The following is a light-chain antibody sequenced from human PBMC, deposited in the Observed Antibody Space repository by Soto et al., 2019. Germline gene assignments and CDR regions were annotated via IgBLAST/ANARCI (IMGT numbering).Light chain of an antibody. CDR3: QQHNSFSIT. CDR2: KAS. V-gene: IGKV1-5*03. CDR1: ESISRW. Sequence: ASESISRWLAWYQQKPGKVPKLLIYKASSLESGVSSRFSGSGSGTEFTLTINSLQAEDFATYYCQQHNSFSITFGQGTRLQIK. J-gene: IGKJ5*01.